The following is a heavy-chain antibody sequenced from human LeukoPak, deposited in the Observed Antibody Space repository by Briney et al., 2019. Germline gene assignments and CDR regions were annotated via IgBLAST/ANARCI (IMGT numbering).Heavy chain of an antibody. CDR2: IKQDGSEK. J-gene: IGHJ5*02. CDR1: GFSFRSYW. Sequence: GGSLRLSCEASGFSFRSYWMSWVRQAPGKGLEWVANIKQDGSEKYYVDSVKGRFTISRDNAKNSLYLQMNSLRAEDTAVYYCASGYYDSSGLPRNWFDPWGQGTLVTVSS. CDR3: ASGYYDSSGLPRNWFDP. V-gene: IGHV3-7*01. D-gene: IGHD3-22*01.